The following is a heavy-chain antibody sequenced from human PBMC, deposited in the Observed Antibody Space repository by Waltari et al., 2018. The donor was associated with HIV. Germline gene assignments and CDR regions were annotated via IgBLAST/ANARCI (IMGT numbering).Heavy chain of an antibody. V-gene: IGHV1-2*02. CDR2: INPNSGGT. CDR3: ARELRAGGHYYYGMDV. D-gene: IGHD2-8*02. CDR1: GYPFPGSY. J-gene: IGHJ6*02. Sequence: QVQLVQSGAEAKKPGAPVKVSCTASGYPFPGSYIHWLPRPTGQGLEWMGWINPNSGGTNYAQKFQGRVTMTRDTSISTAYMELSRLRSDDTAVYYCARELRAGGHYYYGMDVWGQGTTVTVSS.